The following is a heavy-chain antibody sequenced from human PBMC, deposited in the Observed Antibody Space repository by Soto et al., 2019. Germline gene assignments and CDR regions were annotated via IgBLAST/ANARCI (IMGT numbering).Heavy chain of an antibody. CDR3: ALQGFGPLHGLVDV. CDR1: GGSISSYY. CDR2: VHHSWGS. V-gene: IGHV4-59*08. Sequence: QVQLQESGPGLVKPSETLSLSCTVSGGSISSYYWSWFRQSPGKRMEWIGYVHHSWGSSYNPSLQGRVAISLDTSKSQFSPKVTSVTATDTAVYYWALQGFGPLHGLVDVWGQGTTVTVSS. D-gene: IGHD3-10*01. J-gene: IGHJ6*02.